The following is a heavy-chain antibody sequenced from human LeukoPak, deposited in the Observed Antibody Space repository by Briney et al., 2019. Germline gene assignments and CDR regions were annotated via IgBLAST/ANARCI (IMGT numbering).Heavy chain of an antibody. CDR3: ARHNYYAVDV. Sequence: PERSLRLSCVASGFTFSSYAMHWVRQAPGKGLEWVAKIQQDGSEKYYVDSVKGRFSISRDNAKNSLYLQMNSLRAEDTAVYYCARHNYYAVDVWGQGTTVTVSS. CDR2: IQQDGSEK. V-gene: IGHV3-7*03. CDR1: GFTFSSYA. J-gene: IGHJ6*02.